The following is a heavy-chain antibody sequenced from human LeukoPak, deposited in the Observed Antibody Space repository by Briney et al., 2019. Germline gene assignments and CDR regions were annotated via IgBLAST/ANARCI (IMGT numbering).Heavy chain of an antibody. CDR3: AKDSRSGSSYYFHGMDV. Sequence: GGSLRLSCAASGFTFSAYGMHWVRQAPGKGLEWLAVTSYDGGNTYYTASVKGRFTISRDNSNNTLDLQMNSLRAEDTAVYYCAKDSRSGSSYYFHGMDVWGQGTSVIVSS. D-gene: IGHD3-10*01. CDR1: GFTFSAYG. CDR2: TSYDGGNT. J-gene: IGHJ6*02. V-gene: IGHV3-30*18.